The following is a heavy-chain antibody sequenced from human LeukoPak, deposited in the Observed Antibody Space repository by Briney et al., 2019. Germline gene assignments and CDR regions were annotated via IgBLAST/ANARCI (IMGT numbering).Heavy chain of an antibody. D-gene: IGHD2-2*01. Sequence: SQTLSLTCAIPGDSVSSNSVAWIWIRQSPSRGLEWLGRTYYRSKWYNDYAVSVKSRITINPDTSKNQFSLQLNSVTPEDTAVYYRARGGPAAASFDYWGQGTLVTVSS. V-gene: IGHV6-1*01. CDR3: ARGGPAAASFDY. J-gene: IGHJ4*02. CDR2: TYYRSKWYN. CDR1: GDSVSSNSVA.